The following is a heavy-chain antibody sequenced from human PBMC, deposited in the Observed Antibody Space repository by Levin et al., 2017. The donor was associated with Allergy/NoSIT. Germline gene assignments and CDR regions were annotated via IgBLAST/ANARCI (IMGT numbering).Heavy chain of an antibody. Sequence: GGSLRLSCAASGFTFSSYSMNWVRQAPGKGLEWVSSISSSSSYIYYADSVKGRFTISRDNAKNSLYLQMNSLRAEDTAVYYCARDGGDYGRNYYYYYYMDVWGKGTTVTVSS. CDR1: GFTFSSYS. J-gene: IGHJ6*03. V-gene: IGHV3-21*01. D-gene: IGHD4-17*01. CDR2: ISSSSSYI. CDR3: ARDGGDYGRNYYYYYYMDV.